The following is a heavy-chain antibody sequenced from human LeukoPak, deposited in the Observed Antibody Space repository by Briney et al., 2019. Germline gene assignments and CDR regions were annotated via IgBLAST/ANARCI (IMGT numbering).Heavy chain of an antibody. Sequence: GASVKVSCKASASTFTGYYMHWGRHAPGQGLEWMGWFNPNSGGTNYAQKFQGRVTMTRDTSINTVYMELSRLRSDDTAVYYCARGRDYDILTGYYDYWGQGTLVTVSS. CDR1: ASTFTGYY. J-gene: IGHJ4*02. D-gene: IGHD3-9*01. V-gene: IGHV1-2*02. CDR3: ARGRDYDILTGYYDY. CDR2: FNPNSGGT.